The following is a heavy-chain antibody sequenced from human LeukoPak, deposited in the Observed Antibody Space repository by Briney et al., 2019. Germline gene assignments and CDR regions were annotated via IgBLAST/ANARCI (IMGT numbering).Heavy chain of an antibody. D-gene: IGHD4-17*01. CDR1: GFTFSSYS. J-gene: IGHJ4*02. Sequence: GGSLRLSCAASGFTFSSYSMNWGRQAPGMGLEWVSSISSSSSYIYYADSVKGRFTISRDNAKNSLYLQMNSLRAEDTAVYYCARATVTTDSLCYWGQGTLLTVSS. CDR2: ISSSSSYI. CDR3: ARATVTTDSLCY. V-gene: IGHV3-21*01.